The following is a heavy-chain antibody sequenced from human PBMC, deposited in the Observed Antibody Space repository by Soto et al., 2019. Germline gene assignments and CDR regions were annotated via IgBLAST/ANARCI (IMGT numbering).Heavy chain of an antibody. D-gene: IGHD3-3*01. CDR2: INHSGST. J-gene: IGHJ6*02. V-gene: IGHV4-34*01. CDR1: GGSFSGCY. Sequence: SKTLSLTCAVYGGSFSGCYWSWIRQPPGKGLEWIGEINHSGSTNYNPSLKSRVTISVDTSKNQFSLKLSSVTAADTAVYFCARGKPSGYFYYGMDVWCQWPTVT. CDR3: ARGKPSGYFYYGMDV.